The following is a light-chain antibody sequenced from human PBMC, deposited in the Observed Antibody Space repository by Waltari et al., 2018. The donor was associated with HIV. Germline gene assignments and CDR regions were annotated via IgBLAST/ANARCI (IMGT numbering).Light chain of an antibody. CDR3: QQRSNWPPWT. Sequence: EIVLTQSPANLSLSPGERATLSCRASQSVSRYLAWYQQKPGQAPRLLIFDASNRATGIPARFSGSGSGTDFTLTISSLEPEDFAVYYCQQRSNWPPWTFGQGTKVEIK. V-gene: IGKV3-11*01. J-gene: IGKJ1*01. CDR2: DAS. CDR1: QSVSRY.